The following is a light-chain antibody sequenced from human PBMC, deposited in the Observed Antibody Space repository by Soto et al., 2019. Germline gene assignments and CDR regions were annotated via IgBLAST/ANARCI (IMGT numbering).Light chain of an antibody. Sequence: DIQMTQSPFSLYASVGDRVTITCRASQIISSYLNWYQQKPGKPPKLLIYAAVSLQSGIPSRFSAYGSGTDFTLTISSLQPEDVATYYCPQTYSSPQWTFGQGTKVEIK. CDR2: AAV. CDR1: QIISSY. V-gene: IGKV1-39*01. J-gene: IGKJ1*01. CDR3: PQTYSSPQWT.